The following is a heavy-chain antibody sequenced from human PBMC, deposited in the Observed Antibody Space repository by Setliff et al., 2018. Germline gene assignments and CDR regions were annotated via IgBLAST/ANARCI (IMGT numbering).Heavy chain of an antibody. CDR1: GDSIPKNA. J-gene: IGHJ6*03. D-gene: IGHD5-18*01. V-gene: IGHV1-69*05. CDR3: AREGVDTRSSTDYRYYMDV. Sequence: SVKVSCKASGDSIPKNAISWVRQAPGQGLEWMGGIISMFGTTNYAQKFQGRVTITTDKSTSTAYMELSSLRSEDTAIYYCAREGVDTRSSTDYRYYMDVWGKGTTVTVSS. CDR2: IISMFGTT.